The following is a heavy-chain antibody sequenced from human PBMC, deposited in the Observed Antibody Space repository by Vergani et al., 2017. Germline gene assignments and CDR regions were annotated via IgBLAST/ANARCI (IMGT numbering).Heavy chain of an antibody. J-gene: IGHJ3*01. CDR1: GASINNDFYY. Sequence: QVQLQESGPGLVKPSQTLSLTCTVSGASINNDFYYWHWIRQPAGKGLEWIGRIYVSGITDYNSSLQSRVSMSVDTSKNQFSLPLTSVTAADTAVYYCARDNKQLRPRYFDLWGQGTMVTVSS. D-gene: IGHD4-23*01. CDR3: ARDNKQLRPRYFDL. CDR2: IYVSGIT. V-gene: IGHV4-61*02.